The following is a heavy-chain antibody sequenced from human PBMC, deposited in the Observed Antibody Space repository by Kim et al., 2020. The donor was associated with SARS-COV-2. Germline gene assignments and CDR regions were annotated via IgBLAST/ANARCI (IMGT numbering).Heavy chain of an antibody. CDR2: ISGDGGEK. CDR3: ARDATSDPNDLDF. Sequence: GGSLRLSCEASGFTSSVYAIHWVRQTPGKGLECVGVISGDGGEKYYAYSLKGRFTISRDNSKNTVYLEMTSLKTEDTAVYYCARDATSDPNDLDFWGQGTLVTVSS. V-gene: IGHV3-30*01. CDR1: GFTSSVYA. J-gene: IGHJ4*02. D-gene: IGHD1-1*01.